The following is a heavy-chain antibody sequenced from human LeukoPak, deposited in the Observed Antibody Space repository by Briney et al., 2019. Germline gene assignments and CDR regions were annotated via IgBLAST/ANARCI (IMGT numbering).Heavy chain of an antibody. Sequence: PSETLSLTCTVSGGSISTYYWSWIRQPPGKGLEWIAYIDYSASTNYNPSLKSRVTISVDTSKNQFSLKLSSVTAADTAVYYCARESEGVHYYYMDVWGKGTTVTVSS. CDR2: IDYSAST. J-gene: IGHJ6*03. V-gene: IGHV4-59*01. CDR1: GGSISTYY. CDR3: ARESEGVHYYYMDV. D-gene: IGHD1-1*01.